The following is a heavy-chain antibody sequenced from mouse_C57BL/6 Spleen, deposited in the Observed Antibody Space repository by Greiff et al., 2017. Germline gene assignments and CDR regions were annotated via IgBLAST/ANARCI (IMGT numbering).Heavy chain of an antibody. Sequence: QVQLQQSGAELMKPGASVKLSCKATGYKFTGYWIEWVKQRPGHGLEWIGEILPGSGSTNYNEKFKGKATFTADTSSNTAYMQLSSLTTEDSAIYYCARATTVVATDYYAMDYWGQGTSVTVSS. J-gene: IGHJ4*01. V-gene: IGHV1-9*01. CDR1: GYKFTGYW. CDR2: ILPGSGST. D-gene: IGHD1-1*01. CDR3: ARATTVVATDYYAMDY.